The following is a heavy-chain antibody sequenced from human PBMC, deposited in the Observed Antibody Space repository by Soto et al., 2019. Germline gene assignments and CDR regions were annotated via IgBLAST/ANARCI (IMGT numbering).Heavy chain of an antibody. CDR1: TFNSYS. D-gene: IGHD2-8*01. CDR3: TRDESVCYDNWFNP. CDR2: ISSGSAYI. J-gene: IGHJ5*02. V-gene: IGHV3-21*01. Sequence: EVQLVESGGGLVKPGGSLRLSCTFTFNSYSLNWVRQAPGKGLEWFSSISSGSAYIKYADSVKGRFTISTDNAKNLRYRQLRSLRVDDTAVYYCTRDESVCYDNWFNPWGQGALVTVSS.